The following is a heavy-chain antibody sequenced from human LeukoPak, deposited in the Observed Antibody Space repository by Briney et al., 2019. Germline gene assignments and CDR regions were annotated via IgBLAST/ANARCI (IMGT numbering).Heavy chain of an antibody. D-gene: IGHD3-10*01. J-gene: IGHJ5*02. CDR1: GGTFSSYA. V-gene: IGHV1-69*05. CDR3: ARDGLYYGPGSSMDPQNWFDP. CDR2: IIPIFGTA. Sequence: ASVKVSCKASGGTFSSYAISWVRQAPGQGLEWMGGIIPIFGTANYAQKFQGRVTITTDESTSTAYMELSSLRSEDTAVYYCARDGLYYGPGSSMDPQNWFDPWGQGTLVTVSS.